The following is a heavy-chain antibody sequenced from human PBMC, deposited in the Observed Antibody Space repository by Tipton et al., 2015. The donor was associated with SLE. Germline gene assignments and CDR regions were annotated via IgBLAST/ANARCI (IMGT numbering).Heavy chain of an antibody. CDR3: AREKPPYDSSGYYFDY. D-gene: IGHD3-22*01. J-gene: IGHJ4*02. CDR2: IYYSGST. V-gene: IGHV4-39*07. Sequence: TLSLTCTVSGGSISSSSYYWGWIRQPPGKGLEWIGSIYYSGSTYYNPSLKSRVTISVDTSKNQFSLKLSSVTAADTAVYYCAREKPPYDSSGYYFDYWGQGTLVTVSS. CDR1: GGSISSSSYY.